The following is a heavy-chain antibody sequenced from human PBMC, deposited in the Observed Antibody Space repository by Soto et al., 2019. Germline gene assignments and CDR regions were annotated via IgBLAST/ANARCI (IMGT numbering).Heavy chain of an antibody. CDR1: GFTFSSHW. D-gene: IGHD6-13*01. CDR3: AREIIAVSGTIRWFDP. Sequence: PGGSLRLSCAASGFTFSSHWMHWVRQAPGKGPVWVSRINGDGTSTSYADSVKGRFTISRDNAKNTLYLQMNSLRAEDTAVYYCAREIIAVSGTIRWFDPWGQGTLVTVSS. J-gene: IGHJ5*02. V-gene: IGHV3-74*01. CDR2: INGDGTST.